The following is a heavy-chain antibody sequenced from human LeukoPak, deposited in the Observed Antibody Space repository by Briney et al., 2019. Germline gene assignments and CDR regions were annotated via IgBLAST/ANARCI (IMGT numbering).Heavy chain of an antibody. V-gene: IGHV3-7*03. J-gene: IGHJ6*02. CDR3: ARNNGMDV. CDR2: VNRDGSET. Sequence: GGSLRLSCAASGFALSSHWMTWVRQVPGRGPEWEANVNRDGSETYYLDSVKGRFTISKDKAKNSLYLQMNSLRAEDTALYHCARNNGMDVWGQGTTVIVSS. CDR1: GFALSSHW.